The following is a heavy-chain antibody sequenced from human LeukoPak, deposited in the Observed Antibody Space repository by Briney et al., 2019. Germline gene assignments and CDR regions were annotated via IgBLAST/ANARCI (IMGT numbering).Heavy chain of an antibody. J-gene: IGHJ4*02. V-gene: IGHV3-53*01. CDR2: IYSGGSI. Sequence: PGGSLRLSCAASGFTVSSNYMSWVRQAPGKGLEWVSVIYSGGSIYYADSVKGRFTISRDNSKNTLYLQMNSLRAEDTAVYYCTRVDSSGYYDYWGQGTPVTVSS. D-gene: IGHD3-22*01. CDR3: TRVDSSGYYDY. CDR1: GFTVSSNY.